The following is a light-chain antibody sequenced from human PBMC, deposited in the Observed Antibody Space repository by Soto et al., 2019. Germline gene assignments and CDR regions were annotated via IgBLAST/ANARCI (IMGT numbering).Light chain of an antibody. V-gene: IGKV3-15*01. CDR1: QGIGDT. CDR2: GAS. CDR3: QQDYKWPQT. Sequence: EVVMMQSPAPLSVSRGEGFTLSCRANQGIGDTLAWYQQKPGQAPSLLIHGASTRATGFPARFSGSGSGTDFTLTISILQSEDFALYCCQQDYKWPQTFGQGTKVDI. J-gene: IGKJ1*01.